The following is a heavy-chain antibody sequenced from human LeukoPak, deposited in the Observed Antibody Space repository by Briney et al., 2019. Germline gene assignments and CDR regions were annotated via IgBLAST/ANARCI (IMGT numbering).Heavy chain of an antibody. D-gene: IGHD5-18*01. CDR1: GYTFTGYY. Sequence: ASVKVSCKASGYTFTGYYMHWVRQAPGQGLEWMGWINPNSGGTNYAQKFQGRVTMTRDTSISTAYMELSRLRSDDTAVYYCARVALNTAMVIDYWGQGTLVTVSS. J-gene: IGHJ4*02. CDR3: ARVALNTAMVIDY. V-gene: IGHV1-2*02. CDR2: INPNSGGT.